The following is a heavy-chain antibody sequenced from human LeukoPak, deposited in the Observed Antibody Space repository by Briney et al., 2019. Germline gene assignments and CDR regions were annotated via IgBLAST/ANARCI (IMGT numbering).Heavy chain of an antibody. Sequence: PGRSLRLSCAASGFTFSSYGMHWVRQAPGKGLEWVAVISYDGSNKYYADSVKGRFTISRDNSKNTQYLQMNSLRAEDTAVYYCAKASVVAATPDYWGQGTLVTVSS. CDR1: GFTFSSYG. D-gene: IGHD2-15*01. CDR3: AKASVVAATPDY. V-gene: IGHV3-30*18. J-gene: IGHJ4*02. CDR2: ISYDGSNK.